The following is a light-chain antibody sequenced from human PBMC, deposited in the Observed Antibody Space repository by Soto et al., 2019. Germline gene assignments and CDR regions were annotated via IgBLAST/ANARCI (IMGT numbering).Light chain of an antibody. CDR3: CSYAGSSLYV. Sequence: QSALTQPRSVSGSPGQSVTISCTGTSSDVGGYNYVSWYQHHPGKAPKLMIYEVTKRPSGVPDRFSGSKSGNTASLTISGLQAEDEADYYCCSYAGSSLYVFGTGTQLTVL. V-gene: IGLV2-11*01. J-gene: IGLJ1*01. CDR1: SSDVGGYNY. CDR2: EVT.